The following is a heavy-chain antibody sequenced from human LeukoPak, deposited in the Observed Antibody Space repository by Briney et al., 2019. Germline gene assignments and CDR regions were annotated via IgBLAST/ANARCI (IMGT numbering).Heavy chain of an antibody. J-gene: IGHJ4*02. V-gene: IGHV3-21*01. Sequence: PGGSLRLSCVGSRFTFSAYSMNWVRQAPGKGLERVSSISSGRSSIYYADSVKGRFTVSRDNAKNSLYLQMNSLRAEDTAVYYCARVLRGGNLDMLFDYWGQGTLVTVSP. D-gene: IGHD1-26*01. CDR2: ISSGRSSI. CDR3: ARVLRGGNLDMLFDY. CDR1: RFTFSAYS.